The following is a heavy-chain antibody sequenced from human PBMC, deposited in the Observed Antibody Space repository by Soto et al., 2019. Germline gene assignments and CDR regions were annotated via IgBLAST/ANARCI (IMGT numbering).Heavy chain of an antibody. J-gene: IGHJ4*02. V-gene: IGHV3-74*01. CDR1: GFTFSSYW. CDR3: ASFAYYFDSSGPPPADY. CDR2: INSDASSR. D-gene: IGHD3-22*01. Sequence: PGGSLRLSCAASGFTFSSYWMHWVRQAPGKGLVWVSRINSDASSRSYADSVKGRFTISRDNARKTLYLQMNSLRAEDTAVYYCASFAYYFDSSGPPPADYWGQGTLVTVSS.